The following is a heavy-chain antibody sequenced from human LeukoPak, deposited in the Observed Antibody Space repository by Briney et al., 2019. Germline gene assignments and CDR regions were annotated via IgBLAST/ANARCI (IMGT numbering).Heavy chain of an antibody. Sequence: SETLSLTCTVSGGSISSYYWSWIRQPPGKGLEWIGYIYYSGSTNYNPSLKSRVTISVDTSKNQFSLKLSSVTAEDTAVYYCAKGDSSGWPYYFDYWGQGTLVTVSS. CDR1: GGSISSYY. CDR2: IYYSGST. D-gene: IGHD6-19*01. CDR3: AKGDSSGWPYYFDY. J-gene: IGHJ4*02. V-gene: IGHV4-59*01.